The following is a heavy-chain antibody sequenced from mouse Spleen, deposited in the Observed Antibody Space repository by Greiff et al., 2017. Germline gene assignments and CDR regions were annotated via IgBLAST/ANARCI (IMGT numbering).Heavy chain of an antibody. Sequence: QVQLQQPGAELVRPGASVKLSCKASGYTFTSYWINWVKQRPGQGLEWIGNIYPSDSYTNYNQKFKDKATLTVDKSSSTAYMQLSSPTSEDSAVYYCARDYYSNGAMDYWGQGTSVTVSS. D-gene: IGHD2-5*01. CDR3: ARDYYSNGAMDY. CDR1: GYTFTSYW. CDR2: IYPSDSYT. J-gene: IGHJ4*01. V-gene: IGHV1-69*02.